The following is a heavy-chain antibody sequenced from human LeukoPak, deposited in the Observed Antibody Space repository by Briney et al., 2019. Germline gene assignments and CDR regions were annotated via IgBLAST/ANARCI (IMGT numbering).Heavy chain of an antibody. V-gene: IGHV4-59*01. J-gene: IGHJ5*02. CDR2: IYYTGST. CDR3: ARASHYAGWFDP. D-gene: IGHD4-11*01. Sequence: SETLSLTCTVSGGSISSYYWSWIRQPPGKGLEWIGYIYYTGSTNYNPSLKSRVTISVDTSKNQFSLKLSSVTAADTAVYYCARASHYAGWFDPWGQGTLVTVSS. CDR1: GGSISSYY.